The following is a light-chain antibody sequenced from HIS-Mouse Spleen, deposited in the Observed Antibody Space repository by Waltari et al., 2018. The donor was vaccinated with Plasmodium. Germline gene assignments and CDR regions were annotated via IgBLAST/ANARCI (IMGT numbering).Light chain of an antibody. V-gene: IGLV4-69*01. Sequence: QLVLTQSPSASASLAASVTLTRTLTSGHSSYALAWHQQQPEKGPRYLMKLNSDGSHSKGDGIPDRFSGSSSGAERYLTISSLQSEDEADYYCQTWGTGMGVFGGGTKLTVL. CDR1: SGHSSYA. J-gene: IGLJ2*01. CDR2: LNSDGSH. CDR3: QTWGTGMGV.